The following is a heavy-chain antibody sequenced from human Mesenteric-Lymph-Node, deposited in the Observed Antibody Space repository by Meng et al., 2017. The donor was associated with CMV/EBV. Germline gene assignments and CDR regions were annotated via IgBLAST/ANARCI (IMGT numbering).Heavy chain of an antibody. D-gene: IGHD6-19*01. V-gene: IGHV3-30*04. CDR3: ARYSGWYALDY. CDR2: IPSDGRSK. CDR1: GLTFSNYA. J-gene: IGHJ4*02. Sequence: SCAASGLTFSNYALHWVRQAPGKGLELVAVIPSDGRSKYNADSVKGRFTISRDNSKNTLYLQMDSLSAEDTAVYYCARYSGWYALDYWGQGALVTVSS.